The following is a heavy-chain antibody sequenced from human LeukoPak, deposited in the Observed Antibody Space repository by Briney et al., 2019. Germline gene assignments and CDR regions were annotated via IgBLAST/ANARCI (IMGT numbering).Heavy chain of an antibody. Sequence: PSETLSLTCTVSGDSISSYYWSWIRQPPGKGLEWIGYVHYSGSTNYHPSLKSRVTISVDTSKNQFSLKLSSVTAADTAVYYCASGGEDSSGWYDAFDIWGQGTMVTVSS. CDR3: ASGGEDSSGWYDAFDI. CDR2: VHYSGST. J-gene: IGHJ3*02. CDR1: GDSISSYY. D-gene: IGHD6-13*01. V-gene: IGHV4-59*08.